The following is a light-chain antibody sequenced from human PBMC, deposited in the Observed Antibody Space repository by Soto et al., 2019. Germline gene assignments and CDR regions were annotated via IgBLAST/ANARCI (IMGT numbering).Light chain of an antibody. J-gene: IGKJ5*01. CDR3: QQYYGTPPYT. Sequence: DIVMTQSPDSLAVSLGERATISCKSSQSLLYRANNKNYLAWYQQKAGQPPKLLVYWASTRESGVPDRFSGSGSGTDFTLTISSLQAEDAEVYSCQQYYGTPPYTFGQGTRLEIK. CDR2: WAS. CDR1: QSLLYRANNKNY. V-gene: IGKV4-1*01.